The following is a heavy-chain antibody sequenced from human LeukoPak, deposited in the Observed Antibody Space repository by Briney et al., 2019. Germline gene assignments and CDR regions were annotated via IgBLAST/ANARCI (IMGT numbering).Heavy chain of an antibody. D-gene: IGHD1/OR15-1a*01. V-gene: IGHV4-4*07. CDR3: ARGEHSVDS. J-gene: IGHJ4*02. Sequence: SETLSLTCTVSGGAIRSHYWNWIRQPAGKGLEWIGRTYSSGYTNDNPFLKSRITMSVDMSKNQFSLRLNSVTAADTAVYYCARGEHSVDSWGQGMLVTVSS. CDR1: GGAIRSHY. CDR2: TYSSGYT.